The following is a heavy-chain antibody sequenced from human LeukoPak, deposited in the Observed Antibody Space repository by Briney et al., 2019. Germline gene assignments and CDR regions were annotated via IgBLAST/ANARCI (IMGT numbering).Heavy chain of an antibody. D-gene: IGHD5-12*01. Sequence: SETLSLTCTVSGGSISSYYWSWIRQPPGKGLEWIGYIYYSGSTNYNPSLKSRVTISVDTSKNQFSLKLSSVTAADTAVYYCARDHRYSGYDYGGYYFDYWGQGTLVTVSS. CDR1: GGSISSYY. CDR2: IYYSGST. CDR3: ARDHRYSGYDYGGYYFDY. J-gene: IGHJ4*02. V-gene: IGHV4-59*01.